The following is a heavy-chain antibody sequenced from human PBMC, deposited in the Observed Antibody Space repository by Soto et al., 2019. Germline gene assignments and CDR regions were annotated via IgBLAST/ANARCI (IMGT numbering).Heavy chain of an antibody. CDR1: GFTFSSYW. Sequence: GSLRLSCAASGFTFSSYWMHWVRQAPGKGLVWVSRINSDGSSTSYADSVKGRFTISRDNAKNTLYLQMNSLRAEDTAVYYCARGRGYCSGGSCLYGMDVWGHGTTVTVSS. CDR3: ARGRGYCSGGSCLYGMDV. CDR2: INSDGSST. J-gene: IGHJ6*02. V-gene: IGHV3-74*01. D-gene: IGHD2-15*01.